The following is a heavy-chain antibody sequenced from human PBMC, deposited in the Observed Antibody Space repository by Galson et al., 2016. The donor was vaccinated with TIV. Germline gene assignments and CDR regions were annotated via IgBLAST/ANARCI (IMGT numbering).Heavy chain of an antibody. Sequence: SLRLSCAASTFNIKDNYMTWVRQAPGKGLEWVSIISSGGTTNYADSVKGRFTIGRDESKNTLYLEMNNLRLEDTAVYYCARDRRHCGNECFLYYYYGVDVWGRGTTVTVSS. J-gene: IGHJ6*02. CDR2: ISSGGTT. D-gene: IGHD2-21*01. CDR3: ARDRRHCGNECFLYYYYGVDV. CDR1: TFNIKDNY. V-gene: IGHV3-66*02.